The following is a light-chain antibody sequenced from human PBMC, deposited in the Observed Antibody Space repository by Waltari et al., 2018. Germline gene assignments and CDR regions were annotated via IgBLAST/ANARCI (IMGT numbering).Light chain of an antibody. CDR1: QSVSTY. Sequence: EIVLTQSPATLSLSPGERVTLSCRASQSVSTYFAWYQQKPGLAPRLLIYDASNRATGIPARFSGSGSGTDFTLTISGLEPEDFAVYYCQQRSNWPLTFGGGTKVELK. V-gene: IGKV3-11*01. J-gene: IGKJ4*01. CDR2: DAS. CDR3: QQRSNWPLT.